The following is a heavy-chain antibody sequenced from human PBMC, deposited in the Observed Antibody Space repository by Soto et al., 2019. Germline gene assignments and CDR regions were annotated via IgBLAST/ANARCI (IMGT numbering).Heavy chain of an antibody. J-gene: IGHJ3*02. Sequence: ETLSLTCTVSGGSLNSYFWTWIRQPPGRGLEWIGYVHYSGKTDYSPSLKSRVTISVDTSKNQFSLNLRSVTAADTAVYYCARSPWGYAFDIWAQGTMVTVSS. CDR1: GGSLNSYF. D-gene: IGHD1-26*01. CDR2: VHYSGKT. CDR3: ARSPWGYAFDI. V-gene: IGHV4-59*01.